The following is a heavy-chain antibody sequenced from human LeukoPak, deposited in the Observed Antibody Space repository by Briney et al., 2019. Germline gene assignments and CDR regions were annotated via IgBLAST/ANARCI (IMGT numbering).Heavy chain of an antibody. CDR2: ISAYNGNT. D-gene: IGHD3-22*01. V-gene: IGHV1-18*01. CDR1: DYTXTSYG. CDR3: ARGDYDTSNYQYY. J-gene: IGHJ4*02. Sequence: GASVKVSCKAFDYTXTSYGITWVRQAPGQGLEWMGWISAYNGNTNYAEKLQGRVTMTTDTSTSTAYMELRSLRSDDTAVYYCARGDYDTSNYQYYWGQGTLVTVSS.